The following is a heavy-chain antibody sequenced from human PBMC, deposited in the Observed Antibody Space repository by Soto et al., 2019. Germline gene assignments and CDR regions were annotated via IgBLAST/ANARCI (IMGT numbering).Heavy chain of an antibody. V-gene: IGHV3-21*01. CDR2: ISSSRSSI. D-gene: IGHD1-1*01. CDR1: GFTFSSYS. J-gene: IGHJ4*02. Sequence: EVQLVESGGGIVKPGGSLRLSCAASGFTFSSYSMHWVRQAPGKGLEWVSSISSSRSSIYYADSVKGRITISRDNATNSLYRQMNTRRAEAAAVYYCAIGRRVGEEHRDSWGQGPLVTFS. CDR3: AIGRRVGEEHRDS.